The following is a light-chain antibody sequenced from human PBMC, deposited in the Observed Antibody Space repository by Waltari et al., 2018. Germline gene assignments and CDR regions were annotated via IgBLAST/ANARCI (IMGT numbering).Light chain of an antibody. CDR3: LQHNSYPFT. CDR1: QGIRSH. V-gene: IGKV1-17*01. J-gene: IGKJ3*01. CDR2: GVS. Sequence: DIQMTQSPSSLSASLGDTVTITCRASQGIRSHLNWFQQKPGKAPKILIYGVSSLQSGVPSRFSCSGSVTEFTLTISSLQPEDFAAYYCLQHNSYPFTFGPGTKLEIK.